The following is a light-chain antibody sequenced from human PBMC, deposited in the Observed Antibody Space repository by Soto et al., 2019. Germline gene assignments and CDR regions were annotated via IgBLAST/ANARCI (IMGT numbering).Light chain of an antibody. CDR1: QDISRY. V-gene: IGKV1-9*01. J-gene: IGKJ3*01. CDR2: CAS. Sequence: QLTQSPSSLSASVGDRVTITCRASQDISRYLAWYQQRAGKAPKLLIYCASTLQSGVPSRFSGSGSGTEFTLTISSLQPEDFATYHCQQLQRTPFTFGPGTTVDV. CDR3: QQLQRTPFT.